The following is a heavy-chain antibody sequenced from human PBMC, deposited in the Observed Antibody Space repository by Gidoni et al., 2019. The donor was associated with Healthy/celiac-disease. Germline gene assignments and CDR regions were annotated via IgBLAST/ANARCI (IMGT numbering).Heavy chain of an antibody. D-gene: IGHD3-22*01. V-gene: IGHV2-5*01. CDR2: IYWNDDK. CDR3: AHYYYDSSGYPPLIWGGIDY. Sequence: QITLKESGPTLVKPTQTLTLTCTFSGFSLSTSGVGVGWIRQPPGKALEWLALIYWNDDKRYSPSLKSRLTITKDTSKNQVVLTMTNMDPVDTATYYCAHYYYDSSGYPPLIWGGIDYWGQGTLVTVSS. CDR1: GFSLSTSGVG. J-gene: IGHJ4*02.